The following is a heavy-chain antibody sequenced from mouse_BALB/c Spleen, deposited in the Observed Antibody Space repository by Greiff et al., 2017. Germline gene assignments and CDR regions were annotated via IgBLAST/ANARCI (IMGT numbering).Heavy chain of an antibody. CDR3: ARAYGNYGYFDV. Sequence: EVKLVESGGGLVKPGGSLKLSCAASGFTFSDYYMYWVRQTPGKRLEWVATISDGGSYTYYPDSVKGRFTISRDNAKNNLYLQMSSLKSEDTAMYYCARAYGNYGYFDVWGAGTTVTVSS. CDR2: ISDGGSYT. CDR1: GFTFSDYY. V-gene: IGHV5-4*02. J-gene: IGHJ1*01. D-gene: IGHD2-1*01.